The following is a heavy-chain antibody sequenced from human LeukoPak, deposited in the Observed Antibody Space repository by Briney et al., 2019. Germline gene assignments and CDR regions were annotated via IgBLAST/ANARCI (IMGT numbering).Heavy chain of an antibody. D-gene: IGHD5-18*01. J-gene: IGHJ5*02. CDR1: GGTFSSYA. CDR2: IIPILGIA. Sequence: ASVKVSCKASGGTFSSYAISWVRQAPGQGLEWMGRIIPILGIANYAQKFQGRVTITADKSTSTAYMELSSLRSEDTAVYYCAIGYSYGWGNWFDPWGQGTLVTVSS. V-gene: IGHV1-69*04. CDR3: AIGYSYGWGNWFDP.